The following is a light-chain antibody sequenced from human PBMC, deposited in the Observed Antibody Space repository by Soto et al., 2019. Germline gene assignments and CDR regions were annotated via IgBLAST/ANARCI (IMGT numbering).Light chain of an antibody. CDR2: RNN. Sequence: QSVLTQPPLASGTPGQRVTISCSGSSSNIGSNYVYWYQQLPGTAPELLIYRNNQRPSGVPDRFSGSKSGTSASLAISGLRSEDEADYYCAAWDDSLSGRVFGGGTQLTVL. J-gene: IGLJ2*01. CDR3: AAWDDSLSGRV. CDR1: SSNIGSNY. V-gene: IGLV1-47*01.